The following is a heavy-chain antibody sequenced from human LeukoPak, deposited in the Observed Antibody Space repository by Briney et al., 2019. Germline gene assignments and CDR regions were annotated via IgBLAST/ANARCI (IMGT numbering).Heavy chain of an antibody. CDR1: GGTFSSYA. V-gene: IGHV1-69*13. CDR2: IIPIFGTA. Sequence: SVKVSCKASGGTFSSYAISWVRQAPGQGLEWMGGIIPIFGTANYAQKFQGRVTTTADESTSTAYMELSSLRSEDTAMYYCARARTPYYYDSSGYLIGYWGQGTLVTVSS. CDR3: ARARTPYYYDSSGYLIGY. J-gene: IGHJ4*02. D-gene: IGHD3-22*01.